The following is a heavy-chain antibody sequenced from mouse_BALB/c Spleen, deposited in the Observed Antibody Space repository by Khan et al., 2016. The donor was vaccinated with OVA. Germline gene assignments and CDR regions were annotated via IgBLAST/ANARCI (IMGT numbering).Heavy chain of an antibody. J-gene: IGHJ2*01. Sequence: QVQLQQSGAELARPGASVNLSCQPSGYTSTDYYISWVKQRTGQGLGWIAAIYPGSGNIYFNAKFKGKATLTADKSSSTAYMQLSSLTSEDSAVYFCARREVDYFDYWGQGTTLTVSA. CDR2: IYPGSGNI. V-gene: IGHV1-76*01. CDR3: ARREVDYFDY. CDR1: GYTSTDYY.